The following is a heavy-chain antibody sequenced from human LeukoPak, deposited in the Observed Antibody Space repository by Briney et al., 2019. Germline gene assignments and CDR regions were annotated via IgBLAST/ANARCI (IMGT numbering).Heavy chain of an antibody. CDR2: ISSSSSYI. D-gene: IGHD6-19*01. J-gene: IGHJ4*02. V-gene: IGHV3-21*01. CDR1: GFTFSNYS. CDR3: ASTVAGRPTRKVDY. Sequence: PGGSLRLSCAASGFTFSNYSMNWVRQAPGKGLEWVSSISSSSSYIYYADSVKGRFTISRDNAKNSLYLQMNSLRAEDTAVYYCASTVAGRPTRKVDYWGQGTLVTVSS.